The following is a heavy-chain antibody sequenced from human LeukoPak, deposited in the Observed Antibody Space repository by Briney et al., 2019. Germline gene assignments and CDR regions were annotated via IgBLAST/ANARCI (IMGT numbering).Heavy chain of an antibody. D-gene: IGHD1-26*01. CDR1: GGSISSSSYY. CDR2: IYYSGST. Sequence: TDTLSLTCTVSGGSISSSSYYWGWIRQPPGKGLEWIRSIYYSGSTYYNPSLKSRVTMSVDTSKNQFSLKLSSVTAADTAVYYCARAGFRGATTGLSLFDPWGQGTLVTVSS. J-gene: IGHJ5*02. V-gene: IGHV4-39*07. CDR3: ARAGFRGATTGLSLFDP.